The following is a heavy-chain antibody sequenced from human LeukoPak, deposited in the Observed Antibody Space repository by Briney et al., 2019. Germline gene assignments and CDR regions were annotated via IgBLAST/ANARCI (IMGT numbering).Heavy chain of an antibody. CDR2: IKQDGSER. Sequence: GGSLRLSCAASGFTFSSYWMNWVRQAPGKGLEWVANIKQDGSERNYVDSVKGRFTISRDNAKNSLYLQMNSLRAEDTAVYYCMVTTRSGPFDYWGQRTLVTVSS. D-gene: IGHD4-17*01. J-gene: IGHJ4*02. CDR1: GFTFSSYW. CDR3: MVTTRSGPFDY. V-gene: IGHV3-7*01.